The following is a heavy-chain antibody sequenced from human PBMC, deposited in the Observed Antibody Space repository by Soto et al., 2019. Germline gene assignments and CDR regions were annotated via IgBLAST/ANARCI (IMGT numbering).Heavy chain of an antibody. D-gene: IGHD6-19*01. V-gene: IGHV3-21*01. CDR2: ISRSSSYI. J-gene: IGHJ3*02. CDR3: ARDRDSSGWSAFDI. Sequence: GGSLRPSCASSGFTFSSYSVNWVRQAPGKGLEWVSSISRSSSYIYYADSVKGRFTISRDNAKNSLYLQMNSLRAEDTAVYYCARDRDSSGWSAFDIWGQGTMVTVSS. CDR1: GFTFSSYS.